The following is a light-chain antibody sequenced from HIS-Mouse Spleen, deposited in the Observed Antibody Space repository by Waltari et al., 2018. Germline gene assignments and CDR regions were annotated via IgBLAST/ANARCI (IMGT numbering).Light chain of an antibody. CDR2: DVS. CDR1: SSDVGGYNY. V-gene: IGLV2-14*03. CDR3: SSYTSSSVV. J-gene: IGLJ2*01. Sequence: QSALTQPASVSGSPGQSITISCTGTSSDVGGYNYVSWYQQHPGKAPKLMLYDVSNRPSGVSNRFSGSKSGKTASLTISGLQAEDEADYYCSSYTSSSVVFGGGTKLTVL.